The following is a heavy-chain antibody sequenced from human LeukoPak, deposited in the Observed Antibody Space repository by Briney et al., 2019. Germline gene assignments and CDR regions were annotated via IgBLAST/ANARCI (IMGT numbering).Heavy chain of an antibody. D-gene: IGHD3-22*01. CDR3: ATSASRSSGYYYAGNWFDP. CDR1: GYTLTELS. V-gene: IGHV1-24*01. J-gene: IGHJ5*02. CDR2: FDPEDGET. Sequence: GASVKVSCKVSGYTLTELSMHWVRQAPGKGLEWMGGFDPEDGETIYAQKFQGRVTMTEDTSTDTAYMELSSLRSEDTAVYYCATSASRSSGYYYAGNWFDPWGQGTLVTVSS.